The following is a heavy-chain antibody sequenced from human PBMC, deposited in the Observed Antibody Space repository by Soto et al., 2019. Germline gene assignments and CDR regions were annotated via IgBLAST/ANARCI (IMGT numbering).Heavy chain of an antibody. V-gene: IGHV4-30-2*01. Sequence: QLQLQESGSGLVNPSQTLSLTCTVSGASITSGSYSWSWIRQAPGKGLEWIGNIHVTGYTAFNTSLKRRVPMSVDTSKHQFSLNVNSVTAADTAVYFCARGGALRPNGNVPLAFWGQGTLVTVSS. CDR2: IHVTGYT. CDR1: GASITSGSYS. J-gene: IGHJ4*02. D-gene: IGHD1-26*01. CDR3: ARGGALRPNGNVPLAF.